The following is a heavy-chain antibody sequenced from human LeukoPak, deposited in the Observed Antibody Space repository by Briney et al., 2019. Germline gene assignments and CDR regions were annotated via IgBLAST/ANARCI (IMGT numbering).Heavy chain of an antibody. CDR2: IYYTGRT. V-gene: IGHV4-30-4*01. D-gene: IGHD3-10*01. J-gene: IGHJ3*02. CDR1: GDSISNTNFY. Sequence: SETLSLTCTVSGDSISNTNFYWSWIRQPPGKGLEWIAYIYYTGRTYYNPSLKSRVTISLDTSKNQFSLKVTSMTAADTALYYCAGRGSSSGTFDIWGPGTFVTVSS. CDR3: AGRGSSSGTFDI.